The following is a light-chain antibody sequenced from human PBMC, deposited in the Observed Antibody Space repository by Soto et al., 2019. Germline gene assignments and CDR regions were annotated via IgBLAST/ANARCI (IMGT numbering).Light chain of an antibody. V-gene: IGLV2-14*01. CDR3: SSYTSSSTPYV. J-gene: IGLJ1*01. CDR2: DVS. CDR1: SSDVGGYNY. Sequence: QSALTQPASVSGSPGQSITISCTGPSSDVGGYNYVSWYQQHPGKAPKLMIYDVSNRPSGVSNRFSGSKSGNTASLTISGLQAEDEADYYCSSYTSSSTPYVCGTGTKLNVL.